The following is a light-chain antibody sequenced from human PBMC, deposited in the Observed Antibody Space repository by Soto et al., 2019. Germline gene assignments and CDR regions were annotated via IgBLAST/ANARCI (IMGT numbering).Light chain of an antibody. CDR3: QQLNSYPLT. CDR2: AAS. V-gene: IGKV1-9*01. Sequence: DIQLTQSPSFLSASVGDRVTITCRASQGISSYLAWYQQKPGKAPKLLIYAASTLQSGVPSRFSGSRSGTEFTLPISHLPPEDFATYYCQQLNSYPLTFGGGTKVEIK. J-gene: IGKJ4*01. CDR1: QGISSY.